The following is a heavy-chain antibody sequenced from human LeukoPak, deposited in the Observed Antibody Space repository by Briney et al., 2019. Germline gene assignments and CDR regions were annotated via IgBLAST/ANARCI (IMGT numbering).Heavy chain of an antibody. J-gene: IGHJ4*02. D-gene: IGHD3-10*01. CDR2: IYYSGST. CDR3: ASVDSGSHYYFDY. CDR1: SGSISNFY. V-gene: IGHV4-59*01. Sequence: SETLSLTCTVSSGSISNFYWSWIRQPPGKGLEWIGYIYYSGSTNYNPSLKGRVTISVDTSKNQFSLKLTSVTPADTAVYYCASVDSGSHYYFDYWGQGTLVTVSS.